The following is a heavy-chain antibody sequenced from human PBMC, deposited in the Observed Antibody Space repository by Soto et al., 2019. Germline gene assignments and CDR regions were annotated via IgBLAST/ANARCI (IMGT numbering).Heavy chain of an antibody. Sequence: QVQLQQWGAGLLKPSETLSLTCAVYGGSFSGYYWSWIRQPPGKGLEWIGEITHSGSTNYNPSLKSRVTISVDTSKNQFSLQLSSVTAADTAVYYCARGAMITLGYWGQGTLVTVSS. CDR2: ITHSGST. CDR1: GGSFSGYY. D-gene: IGHD3-16*01. V-gene: IGHV4-34*01. CDR3: ARGAMITLGY. J-gene: IGHJ4*02.